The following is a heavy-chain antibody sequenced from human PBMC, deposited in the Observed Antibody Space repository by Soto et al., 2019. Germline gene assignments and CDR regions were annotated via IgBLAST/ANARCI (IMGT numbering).Heavy chain of an antibody. V-gene: IGHV3-49*03. Sequence: GSLRLSCTASGFTFGDYAMSWFRQAPGKGPEWVGFIRSKAYGGTTEYAASVKGRFTISRDDSKSIAYLQMNSLKTEDTAVYYCTRAVGYPGSDYYYMDVWGKGTTVTVSS. CDR3: TRAVGYPGSDYYYMDV. D-gene: IGHD1-26*01. CDR2: IRSKAYGGTT. CDR1: GFTFGDYA. J-gene: IGHJ6*03.